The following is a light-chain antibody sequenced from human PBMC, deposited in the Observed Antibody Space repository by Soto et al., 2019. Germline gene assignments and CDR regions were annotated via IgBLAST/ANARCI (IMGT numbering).Light chain of an antibody. Sequence: DIQMTQSPSTLSAPVGDRVTITCRASQSINSWLAWYQHKPGKAPKLLIYKASSLHSGAPSRFSGSGSGTEFTLTISSLQPDDFATYYCQQYNSYWTFGQGTKV. CDR2: KAS. J-gene: IGKJ1*01. V-gene: IGKV1-5*03. CDR1: QSINSW. CDR3: QQYNSYWT.